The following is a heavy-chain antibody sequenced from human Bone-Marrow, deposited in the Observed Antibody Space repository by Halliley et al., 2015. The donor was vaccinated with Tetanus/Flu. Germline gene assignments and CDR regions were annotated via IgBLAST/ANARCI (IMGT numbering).Heavy chain of an antibody. J-gene: IGHJ4*02. Sequence: YADSAKGRFTIPRDNSKNTLYLEMNNLRAEDTAVYYCARGTVRSSSICYFAYCTNEKYHYFDYWGQGTLVTVSS. V-gene: IGHV3-53*01. CDR3: ARGTVRSSSICYFAYCTNEKYHYFDY. D-gene: IGHD2-8*01.